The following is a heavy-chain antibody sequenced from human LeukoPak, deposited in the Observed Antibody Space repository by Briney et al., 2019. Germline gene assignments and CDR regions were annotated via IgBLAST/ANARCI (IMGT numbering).Heavy chain of an antibody. D-gene: IGHD5-24*01. J-gene: IGHJ4*02. CDR2: IYSSGST. V-gene: IGHV3-53*01. Sequence: GESLKISRAVSGLTVSTNYMSWVRQAPGKGLEWLSLIYSSGSTYYADSVKGRFTISRDNSRNTLYLQMNSLTAEDTAVYYCARTFLSGDGYKVGYFGYWGPGTLVTASS. CDR1: GLTVSTNY. CDR3: ARTFLSGDGYKVGYFGY.